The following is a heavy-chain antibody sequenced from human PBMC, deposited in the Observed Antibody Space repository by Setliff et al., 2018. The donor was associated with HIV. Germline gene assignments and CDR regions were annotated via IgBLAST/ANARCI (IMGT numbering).Heavy chain of an antibody. Sequence: GASVKVSCKASGYTFTGYYMHWVRQAPGQGLEWMGWINPKSGATNYAQKFQGRVTMTRDTSISTAYMEVSSLRSDDTAVYYCARGDYFGSQSPRGFYFDYWGQGTLVTVSS. CDR3: ARGDYFGSQSPRGFYFDY. V-gene: IGHV1-2*02. J-gene: IGHJ4*02. CDR2: INPKSGAT. CDR1: GYTFTGYY. D-gene: IGHD3-10*01.